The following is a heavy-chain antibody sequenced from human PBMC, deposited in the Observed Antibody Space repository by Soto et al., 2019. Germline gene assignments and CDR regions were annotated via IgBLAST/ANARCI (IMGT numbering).Heavy chain of an antibody. CDR2: ISAYNGNT. J-gene: IGHJ3*02. CDR3: ARDERKDIVVVPAAGDAFDI. CDR1: GYTFTSYG. V-gene: IGHV1-18*01. D-gene: IGHD2-2*01. Sequence: QVQLVQSGAEVKKPGASVKVSCQASGYTFTSYGISWVRQAPGQGLEWMGWISAYNGNTNYAQKLQGRVTMTTDTSTSTAYMELRSLRSDDTAVYYCARDERKDIVVVPAAGDAFDIWGQGTMVTVSS.